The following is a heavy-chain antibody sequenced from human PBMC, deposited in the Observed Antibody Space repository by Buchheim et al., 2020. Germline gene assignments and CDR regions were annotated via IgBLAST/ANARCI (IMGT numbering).Heavy chain of an antibody. V-gene: IGHV3-7*01. Sequence: EERLVESGGDLVQHGGSLRLSCAASGFTFSGYWMRWVRQAPGKGLEWLANTRQDGSENYYVDSVKGRFTISRDNATKLLSLQMNSLRAEDTAVYYCARGGTWDSYYFGMDVWGQGTT. CDR3: ARGGTWDSYYFGMDV. D-gene: IGHD2-15*01. CDR2: TRQDGSEN. J-gene: IGHJ6*02. CDR1: GFTFSGYW.